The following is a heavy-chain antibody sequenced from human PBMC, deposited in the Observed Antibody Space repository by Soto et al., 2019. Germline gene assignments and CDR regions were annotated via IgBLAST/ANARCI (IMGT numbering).Heavy chain of an antibody. Sequence: EVQLLESGGGLVQPGESLRLSCAASGSTLSSYAMSLVRQAPGKGLELVSSISGSGVSTYYADSVKGRFTISRDNSQDTLYLQMNSLRAEDTAVYYCAKDSADCSGAGCYSYCSFSGMDFWGQGTTVTVSS. CDR2: ISGSGVST. CDR1: GSTLSSYA. V-gene: IGHV3-23*01. J-gene: IGHJ6*02. D-gene: IGHD2-15*01. CDR3: AKDSADCSGAGCYSYCSFSGMDF.